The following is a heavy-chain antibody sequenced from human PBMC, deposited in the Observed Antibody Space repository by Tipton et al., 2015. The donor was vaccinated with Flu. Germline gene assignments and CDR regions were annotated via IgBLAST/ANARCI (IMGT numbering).Heavy chain of an antibody. Sequence: SLRLSCAASGFSFSSFEMNWVRQAPGKGLEWISYISNTDDSISYADSVKGRFTISRDNAKNSLYLQMNSLSAEDTAVYYCARFKGLFDYWGQGTLVTVSS. V-gene: IGHV3-48*03. CDR3: ARFKGLFDY. CDR2: ISNTDDSI. J-gene: IGHJ4*02. CDR1: GFSFSSFE.